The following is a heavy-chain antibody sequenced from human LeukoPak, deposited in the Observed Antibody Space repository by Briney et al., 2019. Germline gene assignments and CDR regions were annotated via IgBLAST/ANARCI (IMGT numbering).Heavy chain of an antibody. J-gene: IGHJ4*02. V-gene: IGHV4-4*07. CDR3: ARESFQFYYGSGSSPYYFDY. CDR2: IFTTGGA. D-gene: IGHD3-10*01. CDR1: GGSIGTYY. Sequence: PPETLSLTCTVSGGSIGTYYWSWIRQPAGEGLEWIGRIFTTGGANYNPSLKSRVTMSLDTSKNQFSLKLSSVTAADTAVYYCARESFQFYYGSGSSPYYFDYWGQGTLVTVSS.